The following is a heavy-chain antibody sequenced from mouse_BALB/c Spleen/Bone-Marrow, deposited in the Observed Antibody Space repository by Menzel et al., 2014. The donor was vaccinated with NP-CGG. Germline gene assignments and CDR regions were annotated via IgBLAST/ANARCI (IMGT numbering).Heavy chain of an antibody. Sequence: VQLKQSGAELVKPGASVKLSCTASGFNIKDTYLHWVKQRPEQGLEWIGRIDPANGNTKYDPKFQGKATMTADTSSNTAYLQLSSLTSEDTAAYYCASYRYAWYFDVWGAGTTVTVSS. CDR1: GFNIKDTY. CDR2: IDPANGNT. V-gene: IGHV14-3*02. D-gene: IGHD2-14*01. J-gene: IGHJ1*01. CDR3: ASYRYAWYFDV.